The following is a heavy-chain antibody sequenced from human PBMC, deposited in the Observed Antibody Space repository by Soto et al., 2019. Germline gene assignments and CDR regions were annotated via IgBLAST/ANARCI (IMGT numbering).Heavy chain of an antibody. Sequence: QRGGSLRLSCAASGFTFSSYGMHWVRQAPGKGLEWVAVISYDGSNKYYADSVKGRFTISRDNSKNTLYLQMNSLRAEDTAVYYCAKASGLVPAANNWFDPWGQGTLVTVSS. CDR1: GFTFSSYG. CDR3: AKASGLVPAANNWFDP. J-gene: IGHJ5*02. V-gene: IGHV3-30*18. D-gene: IGHD2-2*01. CDR2: ISYDGSNK.